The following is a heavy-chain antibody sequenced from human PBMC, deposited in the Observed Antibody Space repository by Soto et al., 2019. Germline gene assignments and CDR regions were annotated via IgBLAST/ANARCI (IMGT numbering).Heavy chain of an antibody. J-gene: IGHJ4*02. D-gene: IGHD5-12*01. V-gene: IGHV3-64D*06. CDR1: GFTFSSYA. CDR3: VKSRGGNNFDFFD. CDR2: IRGNGDPP. Sequence: GGSLRLSCSASGFTFSSYAMHWVRQAPGKGLEYVSGIRGNGDPPFYADSVKGRFTISRDNSKNTLYLQMSSLSADDTAVYYCVKSRGGNNFDFFDWGQGALVTVS.